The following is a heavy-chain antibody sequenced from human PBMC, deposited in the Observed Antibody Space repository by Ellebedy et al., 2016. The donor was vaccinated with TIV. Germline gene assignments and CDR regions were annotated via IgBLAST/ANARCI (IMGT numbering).Heavy chain of an antibody. D-gene: IGHD2-15*01. CDR3: ATQPQYCTGGSCYSPFDY. Sequence: SETLSLTCTVSGGSIRSSTFYWGWIRQPPGKGLEWIGSIFYGGSSSYNPSFKSRLTISIDAAKNQFALILTSVFAADAAMYFCATQPQYCTGGSCYSPFDYWGQGALVAVSS. J-gene: IGHJ4*02. CDR2: IFYGGSS. V-gene: IGHV4-39*01. CDR1: GGSIRSSTFY.